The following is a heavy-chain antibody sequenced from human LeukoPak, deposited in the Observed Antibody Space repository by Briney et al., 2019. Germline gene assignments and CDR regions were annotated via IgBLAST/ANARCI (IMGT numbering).Heavy chain of an antibody. D-gene: IGHD3-3*01. J-gene: IGHJ5*02. Sequence: PSGTLSLTCAVSGGSISSSNWWSWVRQPPGKGLEWIGEIYHSGSTNYNPSLKSRVTISVDTSKNQFSLKLSSVTAADTAVYYCARGSLRVYYDFWSGYSKNNWFDPWGQGTLVTVSS. V-gene: IGHV4-4*02. CDR3: ARGSLRVYYDFWSGYSKNNWFDP. CDR1: GGSISSSNW. CDR2: IYHSGST.